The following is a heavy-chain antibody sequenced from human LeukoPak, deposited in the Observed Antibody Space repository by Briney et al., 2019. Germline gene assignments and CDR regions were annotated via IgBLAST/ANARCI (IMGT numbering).Heavy chain of an antibody. Sequence: SGTLSLTCAVSGGSISSNNWWGWVRQPPGKGLEWIGEVYHSGSPNYNPSLKSRVTISVDKSRNHFSLNLSSVTAADTAVYYCARVNINNWHSCDYWGQGTLVTVSS. CDR1: GGSISSNNW. CDR2: VYHSGSP. V-gene: IGHV4-4*02. CDR3: ARVNINNWHSCDY. J-gene: IGHJ4*02. D-gene: IGHD1-1*01.